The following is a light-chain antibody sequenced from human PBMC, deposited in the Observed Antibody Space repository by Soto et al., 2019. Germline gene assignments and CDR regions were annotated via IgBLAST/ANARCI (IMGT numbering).Light chain of an antibody. Sequence: QSVLTQPPSVSGAPGQRVTISCTGSSSNIGAGYDVHWYQQLPGTAPKLLIYGNSNRPSGVPDRFSGSKSGTSASLAITGLQAEDEADYYCQSYDSSPAYVVFGGGTKLTVL. V-gene: IGLV1-40*01. J-gene: IGLJ2*01. CDR3: QSYDSSPAYVV. CDR2: GNS. CDR1: SSNIGAGYD.